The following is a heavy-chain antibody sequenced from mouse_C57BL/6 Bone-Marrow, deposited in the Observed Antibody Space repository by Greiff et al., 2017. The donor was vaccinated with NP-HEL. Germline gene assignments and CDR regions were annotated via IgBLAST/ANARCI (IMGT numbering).Heavy chain of an antibody. V-gene: IGHV1-37*01. CDR3: ARGYYGSSPYYAMDY. CDR2: INPYNGDT. CDR1: GYSFTGYF. J-gene: IGHJ4*01. Sequence: ERGKRGEEGKTSCKASGYSFTGYFMNWVKQSHGKSLEWIGRINPYNGDTFYNQKFKGKATLTVDKSSSTAHMELLSLTSEDFAVYYCARGYYGSSPYYAMDYWGQGTSVTVSS. D-gene: IGHD1-1*01.